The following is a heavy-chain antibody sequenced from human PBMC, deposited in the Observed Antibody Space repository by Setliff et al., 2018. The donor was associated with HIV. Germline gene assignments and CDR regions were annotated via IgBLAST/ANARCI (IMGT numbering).Heavy chain of an antibody. V-gene: IGHV4-4*07. CDR2: IYSTGST. D-gene: IGHD3-22*01. J-gene: IGHJ4*02. CDR3: ARVRLTMIMMVDYFDQ. CDR1: GGSISNYY. Sequence: PSETLSLTCTVSGGSISNYYWSWIRQPAGKGLEWIGRIYSTGSTNYNPSLKSRVTMSIDTSKNQFSLKLNSVTAADTAVYYCARVRLTMIMMVDYFDQWGQGTLVTVSS.